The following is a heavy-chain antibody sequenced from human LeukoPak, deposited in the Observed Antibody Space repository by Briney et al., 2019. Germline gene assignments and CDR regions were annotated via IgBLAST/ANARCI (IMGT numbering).Heavy chain of an antibody. CDR1: GYTFTSYY. J-gene: IGHJ5*02. D-gene: IGHD3-10*01. Sequence: ASVKVSCKASGYTFTSYYMHWVRQAPGQGLEWMGIINPSGGSTSYAQKFQGRVTMTRDTSKSTVYMELSSLRSEDTAVYYCASGGDYYGSGSLFDPWGQGTLVTVSS. CDR3: ASGGDYYGSGSLFDP. CDR2: INPSGGST. V-gene: IGHV1-46*01.